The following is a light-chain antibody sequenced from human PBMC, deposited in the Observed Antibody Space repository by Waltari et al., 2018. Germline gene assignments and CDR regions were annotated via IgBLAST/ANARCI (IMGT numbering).Light chain of an antibody. Sequence: EIVMTQSPATLSVSPGERATLSCRASQSVNSNLAWYQQKPGRAPRLLIYGASTRATGIPARFSGSGSATEFTLTISSLQSEDFAVYYCQQYNNWPQTFGGGTKVEIK. CDR2: GAS. V-gene: IGKV3-15*01. CDR3: QQYNNWPQT. J-gene: IGKJ4*01. CDR1: QSVNSN.